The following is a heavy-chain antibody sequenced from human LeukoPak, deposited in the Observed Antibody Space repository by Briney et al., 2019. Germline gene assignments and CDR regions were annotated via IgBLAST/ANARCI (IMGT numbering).Heavy chain of an antibody. CDR3: GAFGGHRTYYYMDV. CDR1: GGSISSGSYY. D-gene: IGHD3-16*01. CDR2: SYTSVST. J-gene: IGHJ6*03. Sequence: SETLSLTXTVSGGSISSGSYYWSWIRQPAGKGLEWIGRSYTSVSTNYNPSLKSRVTISVDTSKHQFSLKLRSVTAADTAVYYCGAFGGHRTYYYMDVWGKGTTVTVSS. V-gene: IGHV4-61*02.